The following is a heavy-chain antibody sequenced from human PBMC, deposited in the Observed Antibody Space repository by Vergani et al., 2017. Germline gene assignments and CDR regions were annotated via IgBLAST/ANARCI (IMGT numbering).Heavy chain of an antibody. Sequence: EEKLVESGGGLVQPGRSLRLSCEASGFRFDEYAMHWVRRVPGKGLEWVSGVSWNSETIRYADSVKGRFTISRDNAKSSLYLQMDSLRPEDTAHYYCAKGQQLVLFSVDVWGIGTSVTVTA. V-gene: IGHV3-9*01. CDR3: AKGQQLVLFSVDV. D-gene: IGHD6-13*01. CDR2: VSWNSETI. J-gene: IGHJ6*04. CDR1: GFRFDEYA.